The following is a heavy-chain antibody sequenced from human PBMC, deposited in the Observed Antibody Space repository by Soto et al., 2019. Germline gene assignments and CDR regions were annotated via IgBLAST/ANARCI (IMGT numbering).Heavy chain of an antibody. CDR2: ISYDGSSQ. D-gene: IGHD4-17*01. J-gene: IGHJ1*01. CDR3: AICPQYGDYGGEYFQY. V-gene: IGHV3-30*03. CDR1: GFSFSRYG. Sequence: GGSLRLSCAASGFSFSRYGMHWVRQAPGKGLEWVALISYDGSSQYYADSVKGRFTISRDNSKNTLSLQMNSLRAEDTAVYYCAICPQYGDYGGEYFQYWGQGPPVTVSS.